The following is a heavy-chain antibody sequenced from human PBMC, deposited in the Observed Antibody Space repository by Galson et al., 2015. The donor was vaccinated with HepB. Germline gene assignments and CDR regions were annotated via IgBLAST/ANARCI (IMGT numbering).Heavy chain of an antibody. CDR3: ARHPISGSYGGDYYGMDV. CDR1: GYSFTSYW. J-gene: IGHJ6*02. CDR2: IDPSDSYT. D-gene: IGHD1-26*01. Sequence: QSGAEVKKPGESLRISCKGSGYSFTSYWISWVRQMPGKGLEWMGRIDPSDSYTNYSPSFQGHVTISADKSISTAYLQWSSLEASDTAMYYCARHPISGSYGGDYYGMDVWGQGTTVTVSS. V-gene: IGHV5-10-1*01.